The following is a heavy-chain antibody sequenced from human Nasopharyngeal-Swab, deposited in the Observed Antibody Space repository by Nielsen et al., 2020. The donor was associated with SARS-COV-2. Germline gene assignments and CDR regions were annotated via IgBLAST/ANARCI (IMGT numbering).Heavy chain of an antibody. J-gene: IGHJ4*02. D-gene: IGHD3-3*01. CDR3: ARDYDFWSD. V-gene: IGHV3-30-3*01. CDR1: GFTFSSYA. Sequence: GESLKIYCAASGFTFSSYAMHWVRQAPGKGLEWVAVISYDGSNKYYADSVKGRFTISRDNSKNTLYLQMNSLRAEDTAVYYCARDYDFWSDWGQGTLVTVSS. CDR2: ISYDGSNK.